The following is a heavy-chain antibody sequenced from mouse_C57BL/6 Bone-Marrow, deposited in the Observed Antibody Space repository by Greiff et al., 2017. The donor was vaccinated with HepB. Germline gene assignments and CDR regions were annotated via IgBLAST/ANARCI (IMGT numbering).Heavy chain of an antibody. CDR2: IDPEDGET. J-gene: IGHJ4*01. D-gene: IGHD1-1*01. Sequence: EVKLQESGAELVKPGASVKLSCTASGFNIKDYYMHWVKQRTEQGLEWIGRIDPEDGETKYAPKFQGKATITADTSSNTAYLQLSSLTSEDTAVYYCARWTTVVAPYYAMDYWGQGTSVTVSS. V-gene: IGHV14-2*01. CDR1: GFNIKDYY. CDR3: ARWTTVVAPYYAMDY.